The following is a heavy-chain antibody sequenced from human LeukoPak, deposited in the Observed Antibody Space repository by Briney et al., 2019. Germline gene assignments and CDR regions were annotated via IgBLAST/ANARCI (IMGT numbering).Heavy chain of an antibody. Sequence: SETLSLTCTVSGGSISSYYWSWIRQPAGKGLEWIGRIYTSGSTNYNPSLKSRVTISVDTSKNQFSLKLSSVTAADTAVYYCARSSSNGSIAARPSPIFDYWGQGTLVTVSS. D-gene: IGHD6-6*01. V-gene: IGHV4-4*07. CDR1: GGSISSYY. CDR3: ARSSSNGSIAARPSPIFDY. J-gene: IGHJ4*02. CDR2: IYTSGST.